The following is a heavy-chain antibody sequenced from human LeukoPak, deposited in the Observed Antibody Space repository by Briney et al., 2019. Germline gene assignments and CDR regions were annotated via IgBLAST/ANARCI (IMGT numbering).Heavy chain of an antibody. CDR3: ARQLGIYYYYMDV. CDR1: GGSISSYY. J-gene: IGHJ6*03. Sequence: PSETLSLTCTVSGGSISSYYWSWIRQPPGKGLEWIGYIYTSGSTNYNPSLKSRVTISVDTSKNQFSLKLSSVTAADTAVYYCARQLGIYYYYMDVWGKGTTVTVSS. CDR2: IYTSGST. V-gene: IGHV4-4*09. D-gene: IGHD1-1*01.